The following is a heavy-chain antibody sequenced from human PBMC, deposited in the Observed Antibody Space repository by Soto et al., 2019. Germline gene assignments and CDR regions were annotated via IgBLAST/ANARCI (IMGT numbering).Heavy chain of an antibody. Sequence: QVQLLQSGAEVKMPGSSVKVSCQSSGTSFSSYTLSWVRQAPGQGLEWMGRVIPIAGMTNYAQKFQGRVTITADISTSTGYLELSRLRSDDTAVYYCARGGCTSSSCLSWFDSWGQGTLVTVSS. CDR3: ARGGCTSSSCLSWFDS. J-gene: IGHJ5*01. D-gene: IGHD2-2*01. V-gene: IGHV1-69*04. CDR2: VIPIAGMT. CDR1: GTSFSSYT.